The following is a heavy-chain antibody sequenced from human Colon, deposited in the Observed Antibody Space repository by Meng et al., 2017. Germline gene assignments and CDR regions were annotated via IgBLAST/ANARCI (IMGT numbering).Heavy chain of an antibody. CDR2: ISAGNGNT. Sequence: QVQLVQSGAEVKKPGASVKVSCKTSGYTFTRYPIHWVRQAPGLRLEWMGLISAGNGNTKYSQKFQGRVTITRDTSASTSYMKFSGLTSEDTAVYYCARGEEGDTWGQGTLVTVSS. J-gene: IGHJ4*02. CDR3: ARGEEGDT. V-gene: IGHV1-3*01. CDR1: GYTFTRYP. D-gene: IGHD3-10*01.